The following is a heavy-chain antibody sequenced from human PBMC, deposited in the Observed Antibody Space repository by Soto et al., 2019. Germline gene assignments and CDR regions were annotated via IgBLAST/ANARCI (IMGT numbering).Heavy chain of an antibody. Sequence: SLRLSCDASGFLFSSYAMHWVRQAPAKGLEWEAVISDGGSKESYADSVNDRFTISRDDSKNTLFLVINALRGDDTAVYYCARGRRVGLSAAVDSWGRGSLVTVSS. CDR2: ISDGGSKE. CDR1: GFLFSSYA. J-gene: IGHJ4*02. D-gene: IGHD1-26*01. CDR3: ARGRRVGLSAAVDS. V-gene: IGHV3-33*08.